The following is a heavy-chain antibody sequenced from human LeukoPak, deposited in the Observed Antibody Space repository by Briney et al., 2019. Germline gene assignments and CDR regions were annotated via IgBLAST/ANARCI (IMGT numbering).Heavy chain of an antibody. J-gene: IGHJ4*02. CDR1: GGSVSSGSYY. CDR3: ARGMERWLQLDY. CDR2: IYYSGST. D-gene: IGHD5-24*01. Sequence: SETLSLTCTVSGGSVSSGSYYWSWIRQPPGKGLEWIGYIYYSGSTNYNPSLKSRVTISVDTSKNQFSLELSSVTAADTAVYYCARGMERWLQLDYWGQGTVVTVSS. V-gene: IGHV4-61*01.